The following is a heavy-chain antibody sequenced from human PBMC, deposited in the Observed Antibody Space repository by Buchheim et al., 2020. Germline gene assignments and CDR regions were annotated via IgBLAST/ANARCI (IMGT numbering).Heavy chain of an antibody. Sequence: QAQLQQWGAGLLKPSETLSLTCAVYGGSFSGYYWSWIRQPPGKGLEWIGEINHSGSTNYNPSLKSRVTISVDTSKNQFSLKLSSVTAADTAVYYCARDDYYGSGSSPFDYWGQGTL. V-gene: IGHV4-34*01. CDR1: GGSFSGYY. CDR3: ARDDYYGSGSSPFDY. J-gene: IGHJ4*02. D-gene: IGHD3-10*01. CDR2: INHSGST.